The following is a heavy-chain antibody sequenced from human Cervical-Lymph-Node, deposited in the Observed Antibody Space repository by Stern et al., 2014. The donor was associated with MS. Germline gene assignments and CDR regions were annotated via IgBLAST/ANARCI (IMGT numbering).Heavy chain of an antibody. CDR3: ARGGASSDILTAYYPHYGMDV. CDR2: IYPGDSDT. Sequence: EVQLVQSGAEVKKPGESLKISCKGSEYSFTSYWIAWVRQMPGKGLEWMGIIYPGDSDTRYSPSFQGQVTISADTSISTAYLQWSSLKASDTAMYYCARGGASSDILTAYYPHYGMDVWGQGTTVTVSS. V-gene: IGHV5-51*03. CDR1: EYSFTSYW. D-gene: IGHD3-9*01. J-gene: IGHJ6*02.